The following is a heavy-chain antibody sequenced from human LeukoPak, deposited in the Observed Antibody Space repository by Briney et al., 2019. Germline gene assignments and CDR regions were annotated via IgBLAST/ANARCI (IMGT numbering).Heavy chain of an antibody. CDR1: GYIFTSYP. J-gene: IGHJ1*01. V-gene: IGHV1-3*01. Sequence: ASVKVSCKASGYIFTSYPIHWVRQAPGQRLEWMGWINAGNGNTKYSQKFQGRVTITRDTSASTAYMELSSLRSEDTAVYYCALGRHYYDSSGYHEYFQHWGQGTLVTVSS. D-gene: IGHD3-22*01. CDR3: ALGRHYYDSSGYHEYFQH. CDR2: INAGNGNT.